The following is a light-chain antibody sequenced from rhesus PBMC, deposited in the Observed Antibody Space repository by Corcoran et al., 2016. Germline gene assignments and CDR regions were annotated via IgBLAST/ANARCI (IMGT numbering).Light chain of an antibody. Sequence: DIQMTQSPSSLSASVGDRVTITCRASQGISSYLAGYQQKPGKAPKLLIQKASTLQSGVPSRFSGMASGTVFTLPISSLPPAVFATYSCQRRNSYPWTFGQGTKVEIK. J-gene: IGKJ1*01. CDR2: KAS. CDR1: QGISSY. CDR3: QRRNSYPWT. V-gene: IGKV1-25*01.